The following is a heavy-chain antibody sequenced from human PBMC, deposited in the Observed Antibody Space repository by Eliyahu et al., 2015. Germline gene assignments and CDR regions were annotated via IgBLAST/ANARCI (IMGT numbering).Heavy chain of an antibody. CDR2: IYYSGST. CDR3: ATNFYGDYDGVWFDP. V-gene: IGHV4-31*03. CDR1: GXSLSXXGYY. Sequence: QVQLQESGPGLVKPSQTLSLTCXXSGXSLSXXGYYWSWIRQHPGKGLEWIGYIYYSGSTYYNPSLKSRVTISVDTSKNQFSLKLSSVTAADTAVYYCATNFYGDYDGVWFDPWGQGTLVTVSS. J-gene: IGHJ5*02. D-gene: IGHD4-17*01.